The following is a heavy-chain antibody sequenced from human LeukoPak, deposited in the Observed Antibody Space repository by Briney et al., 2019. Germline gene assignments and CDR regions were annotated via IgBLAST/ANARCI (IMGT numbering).Heavy chain of an antibody. V-gene: IGHV3-7*01. Sequence: GGSLKLSCAASGLTFISYWMSWVGQAPGKGLEWVANIKQDGSEKYYVDSVKGRFTISRDNAKNSLYLQMNSLRAEDTAVYYCARVLWLVPDYWGQGTLVTVSS. CDR3: ARVLWLVPDY. D-gene: IGHD6-19*01. CDR1: GLTFISYW. J-gene: IGHJ4*02. CDR2: IKQDGSEK.